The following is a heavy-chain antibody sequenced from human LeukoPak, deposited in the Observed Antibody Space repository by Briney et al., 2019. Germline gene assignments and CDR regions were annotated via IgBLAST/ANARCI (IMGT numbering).Heavy chain of an antibody. CDR2: ISAYNGNT. Sequence: ASVKVSCKASGYTFTSYGISWVRQAPGQGLEWMGWISAYNGNTNYAQKLQGRVTMTTDTSTSTAYMELRSLRSDDTAVYYCARGPMGVDHYYYYGMDVWGQGTTVTVSS. J-gene: IGHJ6*02. CDR1: GYTFTSYG. D-gene: IGHD5-12*01. CDR3: ARGPMGVDHYYYYGMDV. V-gene: IGHV1-18*01.